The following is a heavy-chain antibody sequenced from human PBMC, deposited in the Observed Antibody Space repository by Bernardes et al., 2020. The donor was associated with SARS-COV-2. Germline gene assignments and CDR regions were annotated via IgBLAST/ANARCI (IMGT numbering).Heavy chain of an antibody. CDR3: ANIYYYGSGSYSPPLGY. Sequence: GGSLRLSCAASGFTFDDYAMHWVRQAPGKGLEWVSGISWNSGSIGYADSVKGRFTISRDNAKNSLYLQMNSLRAEDTALYYCANIYYYGSGSYSPPLGYWGQGTLVTVSS. CDR1: GFTFDDYA. J-gene: IGHJ4*02. D-gene: IGHD3-10*01. V-gene: IGHV3-9*01. CDR2: ISWNSGSI.